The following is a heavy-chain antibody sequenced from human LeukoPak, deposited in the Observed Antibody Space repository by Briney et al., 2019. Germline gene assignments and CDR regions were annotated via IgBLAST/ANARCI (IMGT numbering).Heavy chain of an antibody. CDR2: IYYSGST. Sequence: SETLSLTCTVSGGSISSYYWSWIRQPPGKGLEWIGYIYYSGSTNYNPSLKSRVTISVDTSKNQFSLKLSSVTAADMAVYYCARTNSENYDILTGYSNWFDPWGQGTLVTVSS. J-gene: IGHJ5*02. CDR3: ARTNSENYDILTGYSNWFDP. V-gene: IGHV4-59*01. D-gene: IGHD3-9*01. CDR1: GGSISSYY.